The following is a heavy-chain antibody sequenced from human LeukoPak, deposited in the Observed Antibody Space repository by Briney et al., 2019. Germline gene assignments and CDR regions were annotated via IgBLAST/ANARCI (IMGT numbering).Heavy chain of an antibody. Sequence: PGGSLRLSCAASGFTFSSYGMHWVRQAPGKGLEWVAVISYDGSNKYYADSVKGRFTISRDNSKNTLYLQMNSLRAEDTAVYYCAKEDYSSGWSLRCSDYYGMDVWGQGTTVTVSS. J-gene: IGHJ6*02. CDR1: GFTFSSYG. CDR3: AKEDYSSGWSLRCSDYYGMDV. CDR2: ISYDGSNK. V-gene: IGHV3-30*18. D-gene: IGHD6-19*01.